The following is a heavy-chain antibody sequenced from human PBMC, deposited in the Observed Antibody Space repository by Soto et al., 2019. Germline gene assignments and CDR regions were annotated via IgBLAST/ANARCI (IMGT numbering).Heavy chain of an antibody. Sequence: PSETLSLTCAVSGGSISGSYYYWAWLRQSPEKGPEWIGSVFYTGFTPYNPSLESRVSVSVDTSKSQFSLKLSAVTAADTAVYYCATSQKGYNWNYFDHWGQGALVTVSS. J-gene: IGHJ4*02. CDR3: ATSQKGYNWNYFDH. V-gene: IGHV4-39*01. CDR1: GGSISGSYYY. D-gene: IGHD1-20*01. CDR2: VFYTGFT.